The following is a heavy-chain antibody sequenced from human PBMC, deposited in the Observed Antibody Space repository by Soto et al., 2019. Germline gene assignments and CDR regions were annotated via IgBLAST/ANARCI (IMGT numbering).Heavy chain of an antibody. V-gene: IGHV4-31*01. CDR3: ARGPDSSHWYFDL. Sequence: QVQLQESGPGLVKPSQTLSLTCTVSGGSISSGGYYWSWIRQHPGKGLEWIGYIYYSGSTYYNPALKSPVTISVDTSKNQFSLKLSSVTAADTAVYYCARGPDSSHWYFDLWGRGTLVTVSS. CDR1: GGSISSGGYY. J-gene: IGHJ2*01. D-gene: IGHD3-3*01. CDR2: IYYSGST.